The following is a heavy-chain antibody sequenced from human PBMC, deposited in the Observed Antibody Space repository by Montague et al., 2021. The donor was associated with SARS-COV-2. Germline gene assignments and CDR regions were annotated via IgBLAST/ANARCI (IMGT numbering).Heavy chain of an antibody. CDR2: INHSGST. V-gene: IGHV4-34*01. CDR3: ARGRRILLWFGELLSVGDYYGMDV. Sequence: SETLSLTCAVYGGSFSGYYWSWIRQPPGKGLEWIGEINHSGSTNYNPSLKSRVTISVDTSKNQFSLKLSSVTAADTAVYYCARGRRILLWFGELLSVGDYYGMDVWGQGTTVTVSS. J-gene: IGHJ6*02. CDR1: GGSFSGYY. D-gene: IGHD3-10*01.